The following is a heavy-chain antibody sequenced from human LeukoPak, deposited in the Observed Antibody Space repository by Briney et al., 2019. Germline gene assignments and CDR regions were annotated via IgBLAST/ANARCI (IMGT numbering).Heavy chain of an antibody. V-gene: IGHV4-59*08. CDR3: ARHPGHGTSSLWRIAAAHWYFDL. J-gene: IGHJ2*01. CDR1: GGSISSSNW. CDR2: IYYIGST. Sequence: SGTLSLTCAVSGGSISSSNWWSWIRQPPGKGLEWIGYIYYIGSTNYNPSLKSRVTISVDTSKNQFSLKLSSVTAADTAVYYCARHPGHGTSSLWRIAAAHWYFDLWGRGTLVTVSS. D-gene: IGHD6-13*01.